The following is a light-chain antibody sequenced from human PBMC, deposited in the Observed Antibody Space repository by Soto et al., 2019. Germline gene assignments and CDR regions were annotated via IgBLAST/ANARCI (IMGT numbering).Light chain of an antibody. V-gene: IGLV1-44*01. J-gene: IGLJ3*02. CDR2: TYD. Sequence: QSVLTQPPSASGTPGQRVTISCSGSSSNIASNPVIWYQHLPGAAPKVLIYTYDQRPSGVPERFSGSRSGTSASLAISGLQSEDEADYYCAAWDDTLNAWVFGGGTQLTVL. CDR3: AAWDDTLNAWV. CDR1: SSNIASNP.